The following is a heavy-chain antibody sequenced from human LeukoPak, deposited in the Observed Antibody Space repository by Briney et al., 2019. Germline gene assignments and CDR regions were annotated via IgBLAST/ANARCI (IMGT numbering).Heavy chain of an antibody. J-gene: IGHJ6*02. V-gene: IGHV1-24*01. CDR3: ASGGLQLVPNYYYGMDV. CDR2: FDPEDGET. D-gene: IGHD6-6*01. Sequence: ASVKVSCKVSGYTLTELSMHWVRQAPGKGLEWMGGFDPEDGETIYAQKFQGRVTMTTDTSTSTAYMELRSLRSDDTAVYYCASGGLQLVPNYYYGMDVWGQGTTVTVSS. CDR1: GYTLTELS.